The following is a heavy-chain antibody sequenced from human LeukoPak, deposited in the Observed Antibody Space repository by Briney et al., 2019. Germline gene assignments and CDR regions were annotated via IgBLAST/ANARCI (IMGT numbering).Heavy chain of an antibody. CDR2: MNPNSGNT. J-gene: IGHJ5*02. CDR1: GYTFTSYD. D-gene: IGHD3-10*01. V-gene: IGHV1-8*01. Sequence: ASVKVSCKASGYTFTSYDINWVRQATGQGLEWMGWMNPNSGNTGYAQKFQGRITMTRNTSISTAYMELSSLTSEDTAVYYCARVTEGFGELLSSFDPWGQGTLVTVSS. CDR3: ARVTEGFGELLSSFDP.